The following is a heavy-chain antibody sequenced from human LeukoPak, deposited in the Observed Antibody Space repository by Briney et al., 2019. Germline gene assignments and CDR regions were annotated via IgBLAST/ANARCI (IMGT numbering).Heavy chain of an antibody. CDR1: GGSFSGYY. J-gene: IGHJ4*02. CDR2: IYTSGST. V-gene: IGHV4-4*09. Sequence: SETLSLTCAVYGGSFSGYYWSWIRQPPGKGLEWIGYIYTSGSTNYNPSLKSRVTISVDTSKNQFSLKLSSVTAADTAVYYCARAIGRGPFDYWGQGTLVTVSS. CDR3: ARAIGRGPFDY.